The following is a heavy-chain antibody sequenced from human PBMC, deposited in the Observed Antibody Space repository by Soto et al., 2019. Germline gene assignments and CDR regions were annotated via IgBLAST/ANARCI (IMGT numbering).Heavy chain of an antibody. V-gene: IGHV4-59*01. CDR1: GGSISSYY. D-gene: IGHD3-10*01. Sequence: QVQLQESGPGLVKPSETLSLTCTVSGGSISSYYWSWIRQPPGKGMEGNGYIYYRGSTYYNPSLIRRLPISLHTSKNQFSLKQSSVTAADTAVNYCAGGWGTMVRGVWGGMDVWGQGTTVTVSS. J-gene: IGHJ6*02. CDR2: IYYRGST. CDR3: AGGWGTMVRGVWGGMDV.